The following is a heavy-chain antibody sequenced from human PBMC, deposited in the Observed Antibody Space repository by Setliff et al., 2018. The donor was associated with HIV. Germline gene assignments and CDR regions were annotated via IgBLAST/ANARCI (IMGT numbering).Heavy chain of an antibody. CDR3: LTGRKEFDI. Sequence: ASVKVSCKASGYTITTYGLNWVRQVPGQGLEWMGWIDPNTGSPTYARGFTGRFVFSLDISVGTAFLQISSLKSEDAALYFCLTGRKEFDIWGQGTMVTVSS. CDR1: GYTITTYG. CDR2: IDPNTGSP. D-gene: IGHD1-1*01. V-gene: IGHV7-4-1*02. J-gene: IGHJ3*02.